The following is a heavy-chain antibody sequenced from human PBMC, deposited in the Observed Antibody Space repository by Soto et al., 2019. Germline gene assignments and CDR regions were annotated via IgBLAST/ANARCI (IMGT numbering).Heavy chain of an antibody. D-gene: IGHD3-3*01. J-gene: IGHJ5*02. CDR1: GGTFSSYA. CDR2: IIPTFGTA. Sequence: QVQLVQSGAEVKKPGSSVKVSCKASGGTFSSYAISWVRQAPGQGLEWMGGIIPTFGTANYAQKFQGRGTITADESTSTAFMELSSLRCEDTAVYYCASDMWSGFGEKSTIWFDPWGQGTLVTVSS. V-gene: IGHV1-69*12. CDR3: ASDMWSGFGEKSTIWFDP.